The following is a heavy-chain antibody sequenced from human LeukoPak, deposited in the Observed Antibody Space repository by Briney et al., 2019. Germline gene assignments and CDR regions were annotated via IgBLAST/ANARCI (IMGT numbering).Heavy chain of an antibody. CDR3: AREDGYNQRGDAFDI. Sequence: GGSLRLSCAASGFTFSSHWMSWVRQAPRKGLEWLANIKEDGSEKYYVDSVKGRFTISRDNAKNSLYLQMNSLRAEDTAVYYCAREDGYNQRGDAFDIRGQGTMVTVSS. CDR2: IKEDGSEK. V-gene: IGHV3-7*01. J-gene: IGHJ3*02. D-gene: IGHD5-24*01. CDR1: GFTFSSHW.